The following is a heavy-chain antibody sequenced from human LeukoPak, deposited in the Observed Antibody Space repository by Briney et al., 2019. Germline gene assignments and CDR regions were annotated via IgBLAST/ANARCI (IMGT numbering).Heavy chain of an antibody. CDR3: AELGITMIGGV. V-gene: IGHV3-7*01. CDR1: GITFSSYG. Sequence: GGSLRLSCAASGITFSSYGMSWVRQAPGKGLEWVANIKQDGGEKYYVDSVKGRFTISRDNAKNSLYLQMNSLRAEDTAVYYCAELGITMIGGVWGKGTTVTISS. D-gene: IGHD3-10*02. CDR2: IKQDGGEK. J-gene: IGHJ6*04.